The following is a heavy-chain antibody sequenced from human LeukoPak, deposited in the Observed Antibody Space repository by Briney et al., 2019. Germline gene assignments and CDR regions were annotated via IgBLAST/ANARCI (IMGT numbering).Heavy chain of an antibody. CDR1: GGSISGGGYY. V-gene: IGHV4-31*03. J-gene: IGHJ4*02. CDR2: IYYSGST. Sequence: SQTLSLTCTVSGGSISGGGYYWSWIRQHPGKGLEWIGYIYYSGSTYYNPSLKSRVTISVDTSKNQFSLKLSSVTAADTAVYYCARMLRGAYYFDYWGQGTLVTVSS. CDR3: ARMLRGAYYFDY. D-gene: IGHD2-8*01.